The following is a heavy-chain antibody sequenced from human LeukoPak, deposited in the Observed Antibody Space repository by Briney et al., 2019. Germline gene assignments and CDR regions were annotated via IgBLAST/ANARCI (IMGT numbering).Heavy chain of an antibody. D-gene: IGHD3-10*01. CDR1: GFNFINYY. J-gene: IGHJ4*02. Sequence: PGGSLRLSCVASGFNFINYYMSWVRQAPGKGLEWVADIRHDGSTEYNVDSVRGRFTISRDNAKNSLFLQMNSLRAEDTAVYYCARDGSGNYFSLDYWGQGTLVTVSS. CDR2: IRHDGSTE. CDR3: ARDGSGNYFSLDY. V-gene: IGHV3-7*04.